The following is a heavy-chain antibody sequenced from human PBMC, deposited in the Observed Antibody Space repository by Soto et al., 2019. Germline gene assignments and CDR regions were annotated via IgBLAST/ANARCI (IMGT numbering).Heavy chain of an antibody. D-gene: IGHD6-6*01. CDR3: ARVLSIAARLVLGY. CDR1: GFTFSSYG. CDR2: IWYDGSNK. V-gene: IGHV3-33*01. Sequence: GGSLRLSCAASGFTFSSYGMHWVRQAPGKGLEWVAVIWYDGSNKYYADSVKGRFTISRDNSKNTLYLQMNSLRAEDTAVYYCARVLSIAARLVLGYWGQGTLVTVSS. J-gene: IGHJ4*02.